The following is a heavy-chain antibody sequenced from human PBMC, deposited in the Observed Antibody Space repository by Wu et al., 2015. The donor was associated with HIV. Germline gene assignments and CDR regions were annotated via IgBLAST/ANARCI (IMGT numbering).Heavy chain of an antibody. CDR3: AGGGEYYNSRAYRHFDY. J-gene: IGHJ4*02. D-gene: IGHD3-22*01. CDR2: LYHTGST. CDR1: GTSVSSDYY. Sequence: QVQLQESGPGLVKPSETLSLTCVVSGTSVSSDYYWGWIRQTPGKGLEWIGTLYHTGSTYYNPSLKSRVTISVDTSQNHFSLKLNSVTAADTAVYYCAGGGEYYNSRAYRHFDYWGQATLVTVSS. V-gene: IGHV4-38-2*01.